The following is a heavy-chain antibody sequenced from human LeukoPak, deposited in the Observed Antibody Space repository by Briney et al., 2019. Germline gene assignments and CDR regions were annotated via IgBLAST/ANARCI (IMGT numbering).Heavy chain of an antibody. D-gene: IGHD6-19*01. CDR1: GFTVSSNS. CDR2: IYSDNT. CDR3: ARDGGLGGTAGYSSGYAKNWFDP. J-gene: IGHJ5*02. V-gene: IGHV3-53*01. Sequence: GGSLRLSCTVSGFTVSSNSMSWVRQAPGKGLEWVSFIYSDNTHYSDSVKGRFTISRDNSKNTLYLQMNSLRAEDTAVYYCARDGGLGGTAGYSSGYAKNWFDPWGQGTLVTVSS.